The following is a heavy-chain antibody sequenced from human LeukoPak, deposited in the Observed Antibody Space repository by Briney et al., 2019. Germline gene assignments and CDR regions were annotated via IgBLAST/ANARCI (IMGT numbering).Heavy chain of an antibody. CDR1: GYTFTSYY. J-gene: IGHJ4*02. CDR3: AREESGGYFDY. Sequence: ASVKVSCKASGYTFTSYYMHWVRQAPGQGLEWMGLINPTGTGTNYAQKFRGRVTLTRDTSTTTVYMELSSLRSEDTAVYYCAREESGGYFDYWGQGTPVTVSS. CDR2: INPTGTGT. D-gene: IGHD2-8*02. V-gene: IGHV1-46*01.